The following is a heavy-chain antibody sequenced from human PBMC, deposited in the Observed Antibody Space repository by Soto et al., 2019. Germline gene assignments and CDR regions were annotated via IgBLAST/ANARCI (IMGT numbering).Heavy chain of an antibody. CDR2: IYPGDSDT. J-gene: IGHJ6*02. CDR1: GYSFSSYW. Sequence: PGVSLKISCEGSGYSFSSYWIGWVRQMPGKGLEWMGIIYPGDSDTRYSPSFQGQVTISADKSISTAYLQWSSLKASDTAMYYCARQYNFDCSGGSCYAYYYYGMDVWGQGTTVTVSS. D-gene: IGHD2-15*01. CDR3: ARQYNFDCSGGSCYAYYYYGMDV. V-gene: IGHV5-51*01.